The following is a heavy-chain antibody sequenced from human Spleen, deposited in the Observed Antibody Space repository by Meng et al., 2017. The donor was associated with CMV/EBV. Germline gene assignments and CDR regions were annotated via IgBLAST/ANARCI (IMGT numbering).Heavy chain of an antibody. CDR1: DYFISSGYY. J-gene: IGHJ4*02. V-gene: IGHV4-38-2*02. Sequence: GSLRLSCKVSDYFISSGYYWGWIRQPPGKGLEWIGSIYYSGSTYYNPSLKSRVTISVDTSKNQFSLKLSSVTAADTAVYYCARDYLSNSRFDYWGQGTLVTVSS. D-gene: IGHD4-23*01. CDR2: IYYSGST. CDR3: ARDYLSNSRFDY.